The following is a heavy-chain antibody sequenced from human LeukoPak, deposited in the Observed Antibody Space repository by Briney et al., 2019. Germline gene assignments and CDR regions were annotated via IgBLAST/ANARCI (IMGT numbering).Heavy chain of an antibody. J-gene: IGHJ4*02. CDR2: IYHSGST. V-gene: IGHV4-38-2*02. Sequence: SETLSLTCTVSGYSISSGYYWGWIRQPPGKGLEWIGSIYHSGSTYYNPSLKSRVTISVDTSKNQFSLKLSSVTAADTAVYYCARDEPYSYGHRRRQGPRGNWGQGTLVTVSS. CDR3: ARDEPYSYGHRRRQGPRGN. CDR1: GYSISSGYY. D-gene: IGHD5-18*01.